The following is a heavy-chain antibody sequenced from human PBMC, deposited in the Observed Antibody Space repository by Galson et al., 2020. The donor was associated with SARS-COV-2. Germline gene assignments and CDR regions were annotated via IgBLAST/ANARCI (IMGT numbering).Heavy chain of an antibody. J-gene: IGHJ4*02. CDR1: GYTFTSYH. D-gene: IGHD2-21*02. V-gene: IGHV1-46*01. Sequence: ASVQVSCKTSGYTFTSYHLHWVRQAPGQGLEWVGIINPRDDITTYAQKFQGRVTVTRDTSTSTVYMELSSLRREDTAVYFCAREWGDISSSVFDYGCRGTLVTVSS. CDR3: AREWGDISSSVFDY. CDR2: INPRDDIT.